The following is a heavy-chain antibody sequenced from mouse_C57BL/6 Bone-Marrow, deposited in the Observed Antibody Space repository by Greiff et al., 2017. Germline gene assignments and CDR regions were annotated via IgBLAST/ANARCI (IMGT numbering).Heavy chain of an antibody. D-gene: IGHD2-3*01. CDR3: SRKGWLLRENTMDY. CDR2: IWSGGST. Sequence: VQLQQSGPGLVQPSQSLSISCTVSGFSLTSSGVHWVRQSPGKGLEWLGVIWSGGSTDYNAAFISILSISKDNSKSPVFFKMNSLQADDTAIYYCSRKGWLLRENTMDYWGQGTSVTVSS. J-gene: IGHJ4*01. CDR1: GFSLTSSG. V-gene: IGHV2-2*01.